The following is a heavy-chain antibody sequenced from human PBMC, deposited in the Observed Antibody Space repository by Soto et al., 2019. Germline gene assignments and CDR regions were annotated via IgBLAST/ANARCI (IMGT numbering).Heavy chain of an antibody. V-gene: IGHV4-59*01. CDR2: IYYSGST. D-gene: IGHD6-25*01. Sequence: SETLSLTCTVSCGSISSYYWSWIRQPPGKGLEWIGYIYYSGSTNYNPSLKSRVTISVDTSKNQFSLKLSSVTAADTAVYYCARVQFLPTPLGQRRYFDYWGQGTLVTVSS. CDR3: ARVQFLPTPLGQRRYFDY. CDR1: CGSISSYY. J-gene: IGHJ4*02.